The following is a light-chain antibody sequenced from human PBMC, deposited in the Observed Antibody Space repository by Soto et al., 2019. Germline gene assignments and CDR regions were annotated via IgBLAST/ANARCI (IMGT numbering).Light chain of an antibody. CDR3: GTWDSSLSAYNYV. Sequence: QSALTQPPSVSAAPGQKVTISCSGRSSNIGNNYVSWYQQLPGTAPKLLIYENNKRPSGIPDRFSGSKSGTSATLGTTGLQTGDEADYYCGTWDSSLSAYNYVFGTGTKVTVL. CDR2: ENN. V-gene: IGLV1-51*02. J-gene: IGLJ1*01. CDR1: SSNIGNNY.